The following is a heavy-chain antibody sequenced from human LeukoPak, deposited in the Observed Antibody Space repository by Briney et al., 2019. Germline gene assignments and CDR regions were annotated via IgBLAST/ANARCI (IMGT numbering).Heavy chain of an antibody. V-gene: IGHV4-38-2*02. CDR1: GYSISSGYY. Sequence: SETLSLTCTVSGYSISSGYYWGWIRQPPGKGLEWIGSIYHSGSTYYNPSLKGRVTISVDTSKNQFSLKLSSVTAADTAVYYCARTSGSYNWFDPWGQGTLVTVSS. J-gene: IGHJ5*02. D-gene: IGHD1-26*01. CDR2: IYHSGST. CDR3: ARTSGSYNWFDP.